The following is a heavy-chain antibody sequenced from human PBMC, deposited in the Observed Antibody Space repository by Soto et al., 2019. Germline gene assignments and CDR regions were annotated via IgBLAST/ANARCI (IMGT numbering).Heavy chain of an antibody. J-gene: IGHJ6*02. V-gene: IGHV3-15*07. Sequence: PGGSLRLACAASGFTFSNAWMNWVRQAPGKGLEWVGRIKSKTDDGTTDYAAPVKGRFTISRDDSKNTLYLQMNSLKTEDTAVYYCTTESRDSSSWFYHYGMAVWGQGTTVTISS. CDR2: IKSKTDDGTT. CDR3: TTESRDSSSWFYHYGMAV. D-gene: IGHD6-13*01. CDR1: GFTFSNAW.